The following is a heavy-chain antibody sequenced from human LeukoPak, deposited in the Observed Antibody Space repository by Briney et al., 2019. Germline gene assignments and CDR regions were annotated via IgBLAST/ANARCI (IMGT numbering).Heavy chain of an antibody. CDR3: ARFDGYNLISWPIDY. J-gene: IGHJ4*02. CDR1: GGSISSSSYY. V-gene: IGHV4-39*01. D-gene: IGHD5-24*01. Sequence: SETLSLTCTVSGGSISSSSYYWGWIRQPPGKGLEWIGSIYYSGSTYYNPSLKSRVTISVDTSKNQFSLKLSSVTAADTAVYYCARFDGYNLISWPIDYWGQGTLVTVSS. CDR2: IYYSGST.